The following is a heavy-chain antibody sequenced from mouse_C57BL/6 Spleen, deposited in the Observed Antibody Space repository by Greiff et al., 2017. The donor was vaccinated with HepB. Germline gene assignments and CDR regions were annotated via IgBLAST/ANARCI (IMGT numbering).Heavy chain of an antibody. CDR2: IWTGGGT. D-gene: IGHD2-5*01. V-gene: IGHV2-9-1*01. J-gene: IGHJ4*01. CDR1: GFPLTSYA. Sequence: VQRVESGPGLVAPSQCLSITCTVSGFPLTSYAISWVRQPPGKGLEWLGVIWTGGGTNDNSALKSRLRISKDNSKSQVFLKMNRLQTDDTARYYCAREVCSNYVNYAMDYWGQGTSVTVSS. CDR3: AREVCSNYVNYAMDY.